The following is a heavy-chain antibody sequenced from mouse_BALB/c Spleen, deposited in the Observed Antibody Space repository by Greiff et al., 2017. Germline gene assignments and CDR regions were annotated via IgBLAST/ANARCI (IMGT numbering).Heavy chain of an antibody. D-gene: IGHD2-14*01. CDR2: ISSGGSYT. CDR3: AREEVRRGGYYFDY. Sequence: EVNVVESGGDLVKPGGSLKLSCAASGFTFSSYGMSWVRQTPDKRLEWVATISSGGSYTYYPDSVKGRFTISRDNAKNTLYLQMSSLKSEDTAMYYCAREEVRRGGYYFDYWGQGTTLTVSS. J-gene: IGHJ2*01. V-gene: IGHV5-6*01. CDR1: GFTFSSYG.